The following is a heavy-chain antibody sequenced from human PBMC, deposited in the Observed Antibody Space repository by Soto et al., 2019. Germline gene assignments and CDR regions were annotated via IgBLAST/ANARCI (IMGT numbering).Heavy chain of an antibody. V-gene: IGHV6-1*01. J-gene: IGHJ5*01. CDR1: GDSVSSNSAT. Sequence: SQTLSLTCAIPGDSVSSNSATWDWIRQSPSGGLEWLGRTYYRSKWYNDYAVSVKSRITINPDTSNNQLSLQLNSVTPDDTAVYYCARLIGNSWLDSWGQGTLVTVSS. D-gene: IGHD2-8*01. CDR3: ARLIGNSWLDS. CDR2: TYYRSKWYN.